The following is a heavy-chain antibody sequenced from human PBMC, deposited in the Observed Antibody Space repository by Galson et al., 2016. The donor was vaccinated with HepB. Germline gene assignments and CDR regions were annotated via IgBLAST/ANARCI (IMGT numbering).Heavy chain of an antibody. D-gene: IGHD2-2*01. CDR2: FSGSTSYI. J-gene: IGHJ6*01. V-gene: IGHV3-21*01. Sequence: SLRLSCAASGFTFSTCSMNWVRQAPGKGLEWVSSFSGSTSYIYYADSVKGRFTISRDNAKNSLYLQMNSLRAEDTAVYYCARDLQGYCVSTSCYYYYGMDVWGQGTTVTVSS. CDR3: ARDLQGYCVSTSCYYYYGMDV. CDR1: GFTFSTCS.